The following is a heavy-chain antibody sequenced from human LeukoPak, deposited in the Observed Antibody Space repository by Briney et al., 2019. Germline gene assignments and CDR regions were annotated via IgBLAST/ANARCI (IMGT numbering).Heavy chain of an antibody. V-gene: IGHV5-51*01. CDR3: ARGRGSSWYFDF. CDR2: IYPGDSDI. Sequence: GEALKISCKGSAYSSTSYGIGWVRQMPRQGMEWMRIIYPGDSDIRYSTSFQGRVTISADKSIATAYLLCSSLKASDTAMYYCARGRGSSWYFDFWGQGTLVTVSS. D-gene: IGHD6-13*01. CDR1: AYSSTSYG. J-gene: IGHJ4*02.